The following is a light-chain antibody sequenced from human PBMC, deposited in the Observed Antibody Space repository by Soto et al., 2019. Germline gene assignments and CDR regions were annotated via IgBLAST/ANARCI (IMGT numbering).Light chain of an antibody. J-gene: IGKJ2*01. Sequence: DIQMTQSPSSLSASVGDRVTITCRASQSIISYLNWFQQKPGKAPNLLIYTTSNLQSALPSRFSGSGSGTDFTLTISSLHPEDFATYYSPQSYTTSYTFGQGTKLEIE. CDR1: QSIISY. CDR3: PQSYTTSYT. CDR2: TTS. V-gene: IGKV1-39*01.